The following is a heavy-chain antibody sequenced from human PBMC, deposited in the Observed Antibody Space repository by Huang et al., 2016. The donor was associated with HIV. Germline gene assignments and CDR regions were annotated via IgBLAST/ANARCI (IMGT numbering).Heavy chain of an antibody. D-gene: IGHD1-1*01. CDR1: GGTFSSYA. Sequence: QVQLVQSGAEVQKPGSSVRVSCEASGGTFSSYAINWVRQAPGQGLEWRGGISAIFGTPNYDQKFQGRVTITADESTSTAYMELSSLRSDDTAVYYCARDRKYDNAWYWFDPWGQGTLVTVSS. V-gene: IGHV1-69*01. CDR3: ARDRKYDNAWYWFDP. CDR2: ISAIFGTP. J-gene: IGHJ5*02.